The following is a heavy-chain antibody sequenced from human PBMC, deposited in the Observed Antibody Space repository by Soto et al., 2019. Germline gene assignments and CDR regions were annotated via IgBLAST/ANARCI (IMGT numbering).Heavy chain of an antibody. V-gene: IGHV3-23*01. J-gene: IGHJ5*01. Sequence: EVQLLEYGGGLVQPGESLRLSCAASGFSFSTFEMSWVRQAPGRGLEWVSFISDDSSRTYYADAVKGRFTISRDNTKHTLYLQRNGLTAEDTAVYACVKGGWLDFWGQGTLVTVSS. CDR2: ISDDSSRT. D-gene: IGHD3-16*01. CDR1: GFSFSTFE. CDR3: VKGGWLDF.